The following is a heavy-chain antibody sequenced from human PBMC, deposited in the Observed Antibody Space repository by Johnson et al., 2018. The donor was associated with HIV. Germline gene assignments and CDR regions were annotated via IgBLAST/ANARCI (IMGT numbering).Heavy chain of an antibody. V-gene: IGHV3-30*19. CDR2: ISFDGHNK. J-gene: IGHJ3*02. Sequence: QVKLVESGGGVVQPGRSLRLSCAASGFTFSSYGMHWVRQAPGKGLEWVAVISFDGHNKHYADSVRGRFTVSRDNSKNTLSVQMNNLKPEETAVYYCARRDGYNYLDAFDIWGQGTMVTVSS. CDR3: ARRDGYNYLDAFDI. CDR1: GFTFSSYG. D-gene: IGHD5-24*01.